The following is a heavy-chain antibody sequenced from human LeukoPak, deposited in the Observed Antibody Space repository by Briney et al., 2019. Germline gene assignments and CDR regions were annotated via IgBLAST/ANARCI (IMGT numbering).Heavy chain of an antibody. J-gene: IGHJ4*02. CDR3: ARGYSSGWYHDF. V-gene: IGHV1-3*01. D-gene: IGHD6-19*01. CDR1: GYTFTSSA. CDR2: INAGNGNT. Sequence: ASVKVSCKASGYTFTSSAIHCVRQAPGQRLEWMGYINAGNGNTKYSEKFQGSVTFTRDTSASTACMELSSLRSEDTAVYYCARGYSSGWYHDFWGQGTLVTVSS.